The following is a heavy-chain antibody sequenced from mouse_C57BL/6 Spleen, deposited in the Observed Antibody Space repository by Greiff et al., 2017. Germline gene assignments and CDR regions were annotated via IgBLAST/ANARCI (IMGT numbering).Heavy chain of an antibody. D-gene: IGHD1-1*01. Sequence: QVTLKECGPGILQPSQTLSLTCSFSGFSLSTFGMGVGWIRQPSGKGLEWLAHIWWADDKYYNPALKSRLTIAKDTSKKQVFLKIANVDTADTATYYCARIARTTVVADYFDYWGQGTTLTVSS. CDR1: GFSLSTFGMG. CDR2: IWWADDK. V-gene: IGHV8-8*01. J-gene: IGHJ2*01. CDR3: ARIARTTVVADYFDY.